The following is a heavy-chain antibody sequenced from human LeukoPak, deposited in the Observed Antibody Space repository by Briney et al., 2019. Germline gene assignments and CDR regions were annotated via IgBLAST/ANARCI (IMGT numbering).Heavy chain of an antibody. D-gene: IGHD3-10*01. CDR2: IYHSGST. CDR1: ASSISRYY. V-gene: IGHV4-59*01. J-gene: IGHJ4*02. Sequence: PSETLSLTCTVSASSISRYYWSWLRQPPGKGLEWIGYIYHSGSTNYSPSLKSRVTMSLDTSRTQFSLNLSSVTAADTAVYYCARDRPYYFGSGTYYDGFDSWGQGTLVTVSS. CDR3: ARDRPYYFGSGTYYDGFDS.